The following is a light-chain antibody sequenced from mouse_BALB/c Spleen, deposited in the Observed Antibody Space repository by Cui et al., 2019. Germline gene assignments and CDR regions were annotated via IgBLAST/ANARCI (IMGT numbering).Light chain of an antibody. CDR2: DTS. CDR3: QQWSSNPPT. Sequence: QIVLTQSPAIMSASPGEKVTMTCSASSSVSYMRWYQQKSGTSPKRWIYDTSKLASGVPARFSGSGSGTSYSLTISSMEAEDAATYYCQQWSSNPPTFGAGTKLELK. V-gene: IGKV4-59*01. J-gene: IGKJ5*01. CDR1: SSVSY.